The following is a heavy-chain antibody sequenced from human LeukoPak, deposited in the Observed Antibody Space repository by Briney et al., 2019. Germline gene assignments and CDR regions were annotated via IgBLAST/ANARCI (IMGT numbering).Heavy chain of an antibody. CDR3: ESRHLGFCSGGSCRDFYY. CDR1: GGSISSYC. Sequence: SETLSLTCTVSGGSISSYCWSWIRQPPGKGLEGFGYIYYSGSTYYNPSLKSRVTISVDTSKNEFSLKLSSVTAEDTAVYYCESRHLGFCSGGSCRDFYYCGERTLVTASS. D-gene: IGHD2-15*01. CDR2: IYYSGST. J-gene: IGHJ4*02. V-gene: IGHV4-59*01.